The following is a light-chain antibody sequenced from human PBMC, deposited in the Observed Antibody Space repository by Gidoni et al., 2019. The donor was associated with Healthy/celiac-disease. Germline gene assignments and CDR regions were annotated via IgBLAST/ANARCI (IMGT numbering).Light chain of an antibody. Sequence: DIQMTQSPSTLSASVGDRVTITCRASPSISSWLACYQQKPGKAPKRLIYDASSLESGVPSRFSGSGSGTEFTLTISSLQPDEFATYYCQQYDSYSQTFGQGTKVEIK. V-gene: IGKV1-5*01. J-gene: IGKJ1*01. CDR3: QQYDSYSQT. CDR1: PSISSW. CDR2: DAS.